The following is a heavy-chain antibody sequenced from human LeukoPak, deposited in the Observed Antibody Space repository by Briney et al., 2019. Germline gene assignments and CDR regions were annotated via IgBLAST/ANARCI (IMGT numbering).Heavy chain of an antibody. CDR2: IFYSGSP. V-gene: IGHV4-59*01. D-gene: IGHD3-10*01. CDR3: ARATDYYGSGRGNWFDP. J-gene: IGHJ5*02. CDR1: AGSLSSYY. Sequence: SQTLSLTCTVSAGSLSSYYWSWIRPPPGKGLEWIGYIFYSGSPNYNPSPKSRVTISVDTSKNQFSLKLSSVTAADTAVYYCARATDYYGSGRGNWFDPWGQGTLVTVSS.